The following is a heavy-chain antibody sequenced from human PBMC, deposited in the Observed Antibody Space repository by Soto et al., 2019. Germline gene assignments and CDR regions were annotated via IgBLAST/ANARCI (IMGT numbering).Heavy chain of an antibody. D-gene: IGHD2-8*02. CDR1: GGSFSGYY. CDR3: ARDKITGLCDY. CDR2: INHSGST. V-gene: IGHV4-34*01. J-gene: IGHJ4*02. Sequence: QVQLQQWGAGLLKPSETLSLTCAVYGGSFSGYYWTWIRQPPGTGLEWIGEINHSGSTNYNPSLKXXVTISVDTSKNQFALKLTSVTAADTAVYYCARDKITGLCDYWGQGTLVTVSS.